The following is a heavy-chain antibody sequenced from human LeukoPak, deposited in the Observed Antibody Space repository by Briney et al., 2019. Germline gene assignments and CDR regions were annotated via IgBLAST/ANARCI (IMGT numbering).Heavy chain of an antibody. D-gene: IGHD3-10*01. Sequence: GGSLRLSCAASGFTFSSYAMSWVRQAPGKGLEWVSAISASGGTTYYADSVKGRFTISRDNSKNMLYLQMNSLRAEDTAVYYCAKDLIGSGSFLDVWGKGTTVTVSS. CDR2: ISASGGTT. CDR1: GFTFSSYA. CDR3: AKDLIGSGSFLDV. J-gene: IGHJ6*04. V-gene: IGHV3-23*01.